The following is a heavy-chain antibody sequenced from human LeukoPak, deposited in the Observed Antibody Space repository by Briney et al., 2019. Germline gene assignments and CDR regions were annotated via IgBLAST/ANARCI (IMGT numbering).Heavy chain of an antibody. Sequence: GGSLRLSCAASGFTFSSYSMNWVRQAPGKGLEWVSSISSSSSYIYYADSVKGRFTISRDNAKNSLYLQMNSLRAEDTAVYYCASYDFWSGSMDWFDPWGQGTLVTVSS. CDR2: ISSSSSYI. D-gene: IGHD3-3*01. J-gene: IGHJ5*02. V-gene: IGHV3-21*01. CDR3: ASYDFWSGSMDWFDP. CDR1: GFTFSSYS.